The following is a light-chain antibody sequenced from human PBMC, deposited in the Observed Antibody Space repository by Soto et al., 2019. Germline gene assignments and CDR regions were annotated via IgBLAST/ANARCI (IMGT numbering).Light chain of an antibody. CDR2: TAS. V-gene: IGKV3-20*01. CDR3: QQYGSSPQLT. CDR1: QTVKGNY. Sequence: EIGLTQSPGTLYLSPGEGATLSCRASQTVKGNYIAWYQHKPGQAPRLLIYTASYRPTGIPDRFSGSGSGTDFTLDISRLEPEDFAVYYCQQYGSSPQLTFGGGTRLE. J-gene: IGKJ4*01.